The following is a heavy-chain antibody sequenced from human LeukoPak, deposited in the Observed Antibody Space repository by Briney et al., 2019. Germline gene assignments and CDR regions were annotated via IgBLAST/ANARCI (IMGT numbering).Heavy chain of an antibody. CDR2: ISHSGVTT. Sequence: GGSLRLSCAASGFTFTSSAMAWVRQAPGKGLEWVSSISHSGVTTYYADSVKGRFTISRDNSKNTLYLQMNSLRAEDTAVYYCARALHYDILTGTDAFDIWGQGTMVTVSS. J-gene: IGHJ3*02. V-gene: IGHV3-23*01. CDR3: ARALHYDILTGTDAFDI. D-gene: IGHD3-9*01. CDR1: GFTFTSSA.